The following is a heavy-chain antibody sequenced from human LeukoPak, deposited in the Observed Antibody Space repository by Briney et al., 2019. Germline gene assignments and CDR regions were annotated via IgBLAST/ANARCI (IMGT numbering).Heavy chain of an antibody. J-gene: IGHJ6*02. D-gene: IGHD5-18*01. CDR3: AASVDTAIYYFYYAMDV. Sequence: SVKVSCKASGFTFTSSAMQWVRQARGQRLEWIGWIVVGSGNTNYAQKFQERVTITRDMSTSTAYMELRSLRAEDTAVYYCAASVDTAIYYFYYAMDVWGQGTTVTVSS. CDR2: IVVGSGNT. V-gene: IGHV1-58*02. CDR1: GFTFTSSA.